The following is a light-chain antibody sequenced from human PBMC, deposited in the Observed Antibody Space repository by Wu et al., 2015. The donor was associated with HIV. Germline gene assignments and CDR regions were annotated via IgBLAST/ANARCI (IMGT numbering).Light chain of an antibody. CDR3: QQLNSYPLT. CDR1: QDISNF. V-gene: IGKV1-9*01. J-gene: IGKJ3*01. Sequence: IQLTQSPSFLSASLGDRVTITCRASQDISNFLAWYQQKPGKAPKLLIYGASTLQGDVPSRFSGSGSGTDFTLTILYLQPEDFATYYCQQLNSYPLTFGPGTKVDIK. CDR2: GAS.